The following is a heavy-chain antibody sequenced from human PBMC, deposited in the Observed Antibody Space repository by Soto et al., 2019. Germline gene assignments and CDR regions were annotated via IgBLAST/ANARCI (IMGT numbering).Heavy chain of an antibody. CDR3: AKVLSIVVVTAGGMDV. V-gene: IGHV3-30*18. CDR1: GFTFSNYG. J-gene: IGHJ6*02. D-gene: IGHD2-21*02. CDR2: ISYDGSNK. Sequence: QVQLVESGGGVVQPGRSLRLSCAASGFTFSNYGMHWVRQAPGKGLEWVAVISYDGSNKYYADSVKGRFTISRDNSKNTLYLQMNNLRAEDTAVYYCAKVLSIVVVTAGGMDVWGQGTTVTVSS.